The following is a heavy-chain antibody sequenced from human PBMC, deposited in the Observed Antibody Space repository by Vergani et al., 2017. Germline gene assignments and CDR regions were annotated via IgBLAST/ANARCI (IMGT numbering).Heavy chain of an antibody. J-gene: IGHJ6*02. CDR3: ARASRSYPYYYGMDV. Sequence: QVQLQESGPGLVKPSQTLSLTCTVSGGSISSGDYHWSWICQPPGKGPEWIGYIYYSGSTYYNPSLKSRVTISVDTSKNQFSLKLSSVTAADTAVYYCARASRSYPYYYGMDVWGQGTTVTVSS. D-gene: IGHD1-26*01. CDR1: GGSISSGDYH. V-gene: IGHV4-30-4*08. CDR2: IYYSGST.